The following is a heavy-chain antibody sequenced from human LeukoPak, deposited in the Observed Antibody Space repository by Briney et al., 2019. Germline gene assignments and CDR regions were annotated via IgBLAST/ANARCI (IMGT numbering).Heavy chain of an antibody. Sequence: MSGGSLRLSCAASGFTFSSYAMSWVRQAPGKGLEWVSSISSDSSYIYYADSLKGRFTTSRDNAKNSLFLQMDSLRAEDTAVYYCAREYLPSDGSGSYDAFHIWGQGTMVTVSS. CDR2: ISSDSSYI. J-gene: IGHJ3*02. CDR3: AREYLPSDGSGSYDAFHI. CDR1: GFTFSSYA. V-gene: IGHV3-21*01. D-gene: IGHD3-10*01.